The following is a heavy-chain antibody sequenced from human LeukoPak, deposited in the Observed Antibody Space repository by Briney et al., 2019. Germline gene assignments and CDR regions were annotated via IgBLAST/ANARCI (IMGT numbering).Heavy chain of an antibody. Sequence: PSETLSLTCTVSGGSMSSYYWSWIRQPPGKGLEWIGYIYYSGSTNYNPSLKSRVTISVDTSKNQFSLKVRSVTAADTAVYYCARDIVVVPAARSGRWFDPWGQGTLVTVSS. J-gene: IGHJ5*02. CDR1: GGSMSSYY. D-gene: IGHD2-2*01. CDR3: ARDIVVVPAARSGRWFDP. V-gene: IGHV4-59*01. CDR2: IYYSGST.